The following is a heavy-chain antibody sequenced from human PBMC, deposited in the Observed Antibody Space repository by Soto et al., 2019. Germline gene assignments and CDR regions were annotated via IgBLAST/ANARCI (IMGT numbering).Heavy chain of an antibody. CDR1: GGSISSYY. Sequence: PSETLSLTCTVSGGSISSYYWSWIRQPPGKGLEWIGYIYYSGSTNYNPSLKSRVTISVDTSKNQFSLKLSSVTAADTAVYYCARDAYCSSTSCYAGYYYYMDVWGKGTTVTVSS. CDR3: ARDAYCSSTSCYAGYYYYMDV. V-gene: IGHV4-59*01. D-gene: IGHD2-2*01. CDR2: IYYSGST. J-gene: IGHJ6*03.